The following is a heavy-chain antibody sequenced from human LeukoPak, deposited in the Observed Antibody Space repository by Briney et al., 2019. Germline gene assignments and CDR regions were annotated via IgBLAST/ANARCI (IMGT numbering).Heavy chain of an antibody. CDR3: ARAAAGTNTYYYFDY. CDR2: IHYRGST. V-gene: IGHV4-30-4*01. D-gene: IGHD5-12*01. Sequence: PSQTLSLTCTVSGDSISSGDHYRSWIRQPPGKGLEWIGYIHYRGSTYYNPSLKSRVIISGDMSKNQFSLSLNSLTAADSAVYYCARAAAGTNTYYYFDYWGQGTLVTVSS. CDR1: GDSISSGDHY. J-gene: IGHJ4*02.